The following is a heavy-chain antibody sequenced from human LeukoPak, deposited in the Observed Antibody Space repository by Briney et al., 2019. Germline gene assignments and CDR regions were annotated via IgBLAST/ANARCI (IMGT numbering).Heavy chain of an antibody. D-gene: IGHD1-26*01. J-gene: IGHJ4*02. CDR2: INPNSGGT. CDR1: GYTFTGYY. Sequence: ASVKVSCKASGYTFTGYYIHWVRQAPGQGLEWMGWINPNSGGTNYAQKFQGRVTMTRDTSISTAYMDLSRLRSDDTAVYYCARVVGATGFIDYWGQGTLVTVSS. V-gene: IGHV1-2*02. CDR3: ARVVGATGFIDY.